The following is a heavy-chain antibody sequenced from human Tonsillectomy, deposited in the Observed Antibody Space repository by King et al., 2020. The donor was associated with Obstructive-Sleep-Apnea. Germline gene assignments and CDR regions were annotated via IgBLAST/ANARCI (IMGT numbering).Heavy chain of an antibody. D-gene: IGHD3-22*01. Sequence: VQLVESGGGLVQPGGSLRLSCAASGFTFSSYWMSWVRQAPGKGLEWVANLKQDGSEKYYVDSVKGRFPISRGNAKNSMYLQMNSLRAEDTAVYYCARDHYYYDSSGYSNFDYWGQGTLVTVSS. J-gene: IGHJ4*02. CDR3: ARDHYYYDSSGYSNFDY. CDR2: LKQDGSEK. V-gene: IGHV3-7*01. CDR1: GFTFSSYW.